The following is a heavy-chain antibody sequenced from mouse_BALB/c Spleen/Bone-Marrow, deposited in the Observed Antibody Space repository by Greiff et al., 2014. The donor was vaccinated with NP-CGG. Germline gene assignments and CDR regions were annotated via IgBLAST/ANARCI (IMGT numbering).Heavy chain of an antibody. CDR2: IWSDGTT. J-gene: IGHJ3*01. CDR1: GFSLTNYG. CDR3: ARRVFFAN. V-gene: IGHV2-6-2*01. Sequence: VQRVESGPDLVAPSQSLSITCTVSGFSLTNYGVHWVRQPPGKGLEWLVVIWSDGTTTYNSALKSRLIINKDNSKSQVFLKMSSLQTDDTPRYYCARRVFFANWGQGTLVTVSA.